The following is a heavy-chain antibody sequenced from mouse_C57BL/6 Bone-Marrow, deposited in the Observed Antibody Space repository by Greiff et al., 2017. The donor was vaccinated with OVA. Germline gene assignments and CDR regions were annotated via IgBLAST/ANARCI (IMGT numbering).Heavy chain of an antibody. D-gene: IGHD1-1*01. CDR2: IDPSDSYT. J-gene: IGHJ3*01. Sequence: QVQLQQPGAELVRPGTSVKLSCKASGYTFTSYWMHWVKQRPGQGLEWIGVIDPSDSYTNYNQKFKGKATLTVDTSSSTAYMQLSSLTSEDSAVYDCARPYYGSSYWFAYWGQGTLVTVSA. V-gene: IGHV1-59*01. CDR1: GYTFTSYW. CDR3: ARPYYGSSYWFAY.